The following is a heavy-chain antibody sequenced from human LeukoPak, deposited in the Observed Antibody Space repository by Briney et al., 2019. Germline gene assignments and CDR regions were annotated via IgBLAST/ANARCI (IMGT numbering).Heavy chain of an antibody. V-gene: IGHV4-39*01. CDR2: ISKSGST. CDR1: GGSISSSSYY. D-gene: IGHD5-12*01. J-gene: IGHJ6*02. Sequence: SETLSLTCTVSGGSISSSSYYWGWIRQPPGRGLEWIGSISKSGSTYYNPSLKSRVTISVDTSKNQFSLKLSSVTAAETAAYFCARHLLVCGYIIGDYGMDVWGQGTTVTVSS. CDR3: ARHLLVCGYIIGDYGMDV.